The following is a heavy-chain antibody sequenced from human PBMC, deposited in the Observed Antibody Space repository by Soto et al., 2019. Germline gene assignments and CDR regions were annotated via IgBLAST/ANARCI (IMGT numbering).Heavy chain of an antibody. D-gene: IGHD1-1*01. V-gene: IGHV4-39*01. Sequence: QLQLQESGPGLVKPSETLSLTCTVSGGSISSCSYYWGWIRQPPGKGLEWIGSMCYRGNTYYNPSLKSRVTIPVDASKDQFPLTLSSVTAADTAVYYCARHVPAAAGRYFDYWGQGTLVTVSS. J-gene: IGHJ4*02. CDR1: GGSISSCSYY. CDR2: MCYRGNT. CDR3: ARHVPAAAGRYFDY.